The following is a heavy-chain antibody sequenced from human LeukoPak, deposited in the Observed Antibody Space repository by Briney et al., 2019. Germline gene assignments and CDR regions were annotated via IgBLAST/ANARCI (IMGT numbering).Heavy chain of an antibody. V-gene: IGHV3-66*01. Sequence: GGSLRLSCAASGFTVSSNYMSWVRQAPGKGLEWVSVIYSGGSTYYADSVKGRFTISRDNSKNTLYLQMNSLRAEDTAVYYCAKIDSGSYSATFDYWGQGTLVTVSS. CDR2: IYSGGST. CDR1: GFTVSSNY. J-gene: IGHJ4*02. CDR3: AKIDSGSYSATFDY. D-gene: IGHD1-26*01.